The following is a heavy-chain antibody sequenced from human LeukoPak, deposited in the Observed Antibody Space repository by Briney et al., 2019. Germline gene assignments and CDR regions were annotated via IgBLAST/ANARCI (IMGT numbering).Heavy chain of an antibody. CDR1: GYTFTGYY. CDR2: INPNSGGT. Sequence: ASVKVSCKASGYTFTGYYMHWVRQAPGQGLEWMGWINPNSGGTNYAQKFQGRVTMTRDTSISTAYMELSRLRSDDTAVYYCARAPDDYGDYPYYFDYWGQGTLVTVSS. V-gene: IGHV1-2*02. J-gene: IGHJ4*02. D-gene: IGHD4-17*01. CDR3: ARAPDDYGDYPYYFDY.